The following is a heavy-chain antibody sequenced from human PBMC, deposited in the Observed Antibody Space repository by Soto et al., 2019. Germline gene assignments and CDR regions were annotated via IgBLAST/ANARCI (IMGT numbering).Heavy chain of an antibody. CDR2: IDPSDSYT. CDR3: ARLVQGSSLYYYYYGMDV. V-gene: IGHV5-10-1*01. J-gene: IGHJ6*02. Sequence: GESLKISWKGSGYSFTSYWISWVRQMPGKGLEWMGRIDPSDSYTNYSPSFQGHVTISADKSISTAYLQWSSLKASDTAMYYCARLVQGSSLYYYYYGMDVWGQGTTVTVSS. CDR1: GYSFTSYW. D-gene: IGHD6-6*01.